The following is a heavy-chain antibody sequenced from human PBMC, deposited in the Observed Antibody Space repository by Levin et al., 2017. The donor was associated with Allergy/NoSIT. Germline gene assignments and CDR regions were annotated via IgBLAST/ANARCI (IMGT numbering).Heavy chain of an antibody. V-gene: IGHV3-48*04. Sequence: GESLKISCAASGFTFSSYSMNWVRQAPGKGLEWVSYISFSSNTRYYADSVKGRFTISRDNAKNSLYLQMNSLRAEDTAVYYCAGDGSGRLDVWGQGTTVTVSS. D-gene: IGHD3-3*01. CDR2: ISFSSNTR. CDR3: AGDGSGRLDV. CDR1: GFTFSSYS. J-gene: IGHJ6*02.